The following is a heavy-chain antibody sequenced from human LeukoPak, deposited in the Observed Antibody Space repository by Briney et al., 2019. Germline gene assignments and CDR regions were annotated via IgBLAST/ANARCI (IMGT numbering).Heavy chain of an antibody. CDR3: ARDAQWELRAFDV. Sequence: SVKVSCKASGGTFSSYAISWVRQAPGQGLEWMGGIIPIFGTANYAQKFQGRVTITADKSTNTTYMEISSLTSDDTAVYYCARDAQWELRAFDVWGQGTVVIVSS. CDR2: IIPIFGTA. V-gene: IGHV1-69*06. D-gene: IGHD1-26*01. CDR1: GGTFSSYA. J-gene: IGHJ3*01.